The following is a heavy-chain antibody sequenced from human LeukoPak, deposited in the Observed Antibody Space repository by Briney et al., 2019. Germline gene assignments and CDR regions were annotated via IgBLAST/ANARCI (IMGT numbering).Heavy chain of an antibody. CDR2: INSDGSST. CDR1: GFTFSSYW. J-gene: IGHJ4*02. Sequence: GGSLRLSCAASGFTFSSYWMHWVRQAPGKGLVWVSRINSDGSSTSYADSVKGRFTISRDNAKNTLYLQMNSLRAEDTAVYYCARIRNGFNNDYWGQGTLVTISS. CDR3: ARIRNGFNNDY. V-gene: IGHV3-74*01. D-gene: IGHD5-24*01.